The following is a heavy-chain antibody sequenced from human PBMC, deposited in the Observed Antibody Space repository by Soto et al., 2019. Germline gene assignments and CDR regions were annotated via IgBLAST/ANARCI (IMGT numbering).Heavy chain of an antibody. V-gene: IGHV4-30-4*01. J-gene: IGHJ6*02. CDR2: IYYSGST. D-gene: IGHD4-17*01. CDR3: ARAEATVTTYYYYYYGMDV. Sequence: SETLSLTCTVSGGSISSGDYYWSWIRQPPGKGLEWIGYIYYSGSTYYNPSLKSRVTISVDTSKNQFSLKLSSVTAADTAVYYCARAEATVTTYYYYYYGMDVWGQGTTVTVSS. CDR1: GGSISSGDYY.